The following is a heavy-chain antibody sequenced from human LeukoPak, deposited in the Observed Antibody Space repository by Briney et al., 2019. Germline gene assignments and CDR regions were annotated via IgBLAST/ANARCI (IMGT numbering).Heavy chain of an antibody. D-gene: IGHD1-26*01. Sequence: ASVKVSCKASGYTFTGYYMHWVRQAPGQGLEWMGWINPNSGGTNYAQKLQSRVTMTTDTSTSTAYMELRSLRSDDTAVYYCARKVVGFLYYFDYWGQGTLVTVSS. J-gene: IGHJ4*02. CDR3: ARKVVGFLYYFDY. V-gene: IGHV1-2*02. CDR1: GYTFTGYY. CDR2: INPNSGGT.